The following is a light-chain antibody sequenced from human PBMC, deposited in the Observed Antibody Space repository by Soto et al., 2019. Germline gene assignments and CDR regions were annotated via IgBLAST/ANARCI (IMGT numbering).Light chain of an antibody. V-gene: IGKV3-15*01. CDR2: RAS. CDR1: QNVNNS. Sequence: EIVVTQSPATLSVSPGERATLSCRASQNVNNSIAWYQQKAGQATRLLIDRASTRAAGIPDRFSGSGSGTEFNLIISSLQSEDFAVYYCQQFKIWWTFGQGTKVE. J-gene: IGKJ1*01. CDR3: QQFKIWWT.